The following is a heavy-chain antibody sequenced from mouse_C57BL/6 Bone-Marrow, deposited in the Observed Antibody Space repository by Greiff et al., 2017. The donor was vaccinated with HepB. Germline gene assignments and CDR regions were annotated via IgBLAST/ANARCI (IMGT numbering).Heavy chain of an antibody. J-gene: IGHJ2*01. Sequence: QVQLQQPGAELVMPGASVKLSCKASGYTFTSYLMHWVKQRPGQGLEWIGEIDPSDSYTNYNQKFKGKSTLTVDKSSSTAYMQLSSLTSEDSAVYYCARRVYDGYYVYFDYWGQGTTLTVSS. D-gene: IGHD2-3*01. CDR1: GYTFTSYL. CDR2: IDPSDSYT. V-gene: IGHV1-69*01. CDR3: ARRVYDGYYVYFDY.